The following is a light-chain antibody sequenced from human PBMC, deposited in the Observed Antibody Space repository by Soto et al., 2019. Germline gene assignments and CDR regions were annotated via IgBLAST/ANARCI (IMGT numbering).Light chain of an antibody. Sequence: QSVLTQPPSVSGAPGRRVTISCTGSSSNIGAGCDVHWYQQLPGTAPKLLIYGNSNRPSGVPDRFSGSKSGTSASLAITGLQAEDEADYYCQSYDSSLSGYGFGTGTKVTVL. CDR2: GNS. J-gene: IGLJ1*01. V-gene: IGLV1-40*01. CDR1: SSNIGAGCD. CDR3: QSYDSSLSGYG.